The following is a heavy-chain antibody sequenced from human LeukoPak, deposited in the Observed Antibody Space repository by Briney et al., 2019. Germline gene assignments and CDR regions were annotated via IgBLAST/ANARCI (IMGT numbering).Heavy chain of an antibody. CDR2: ITSSGDGT. V-gene: IGHV3-23*01. Sequence: GGSLRLSCAASGFTFGIYAMSWVRQAPGKGLQWVSSITSSGDGTYYADSVKGRFTISRDNSENMLYLQMNSLRVEDTAVYFCAKDRPNYYGSNGHYYRRDGNYWGQGTLVTVSS. CDR1: GFTFGIYA. J-gene: IGHJ4*02. CDR3: AKDRPNYYGSNGHYYRRDGNY. D-gene: IGHD3-22*01.